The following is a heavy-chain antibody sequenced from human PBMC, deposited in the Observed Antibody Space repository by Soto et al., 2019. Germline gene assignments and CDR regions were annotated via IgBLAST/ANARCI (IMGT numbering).Heavy chain of an antibody. D-gene: IGHD2-2*01. CDR2: IYYSGST. Sequence: SETLSLTCTVSGGSISSGGYYWSWIRQHPGKGLEWIGYIYYSGSTYYNPSLKSRVTISVDTSKNQFSLKLSSVTAADTAVYYCARYCSSTSCYSFDDWGQGTLVTVSS. V-gene: IGHV4-31*03. CDR3: ARYCSSTSCYSFDD. J-gene: IGHJ4*02. CDR1: GGSISSGGYY.